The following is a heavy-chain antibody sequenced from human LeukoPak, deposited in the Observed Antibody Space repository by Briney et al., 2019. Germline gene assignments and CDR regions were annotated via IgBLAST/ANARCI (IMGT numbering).Heavy chain of an antibody. CDR1: GYTFTGYY. CDR3: AREGNGGCSSTSCYELNWFDP. J-gene: IGHJ5*02. D-gene: IGHD2-2*01. Sequence: ASVKVSCKASGYTFTGYYMHWVRQAPGQGLEWMGWINPNSGGTNYAQKFQGRATMTRDTSISTAYMELSRLRSDDTAVYYCAREGNGGCSSTSCYELNWFDPWGQGTLVTVSS. V-gene: IGHV1-2*02. CDR2: INPNSGGT.